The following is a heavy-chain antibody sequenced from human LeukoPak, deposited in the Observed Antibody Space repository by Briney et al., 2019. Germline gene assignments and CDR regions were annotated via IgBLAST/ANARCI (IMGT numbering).Heavy chain of an antibody. J-gene: IGHJ4*02. CDR2: ISYDGSNK. Sequence: PGGSLRLSCAASGFTFSSYGMHWVRQAPGKGLEWVAVISYDGSNKYYADSVKGRFTISRDNSKNTLYLQMNSPRAEDTAVYYCAKVAGGYYFDYWGQGTLVTVSS. D-gene: IGHD6-13*01. V-gene: IGHV3-30*18. CDR3: AKVAGGYYFDY. CDR1: GFTFSSYG.